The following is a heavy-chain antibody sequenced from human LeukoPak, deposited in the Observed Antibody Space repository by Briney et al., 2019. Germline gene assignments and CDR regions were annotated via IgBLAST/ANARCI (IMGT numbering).Heavy chain of an antibody. V-gene: IGHV1-2*06. CDR3: ARQGRDWNDVSDY. CDR1: GYTFTGYY. D-gene: IGHD1-1*01. CDR2: INPNSGST. J-gene: IGHJ4*02. Sequence: GASVKVSCKASGYTFTGYYMHWVRQAPGQGLEWMGRINPNSGSTNYAQKFQGRVTMTRDTSISTAYMELSRLRSDDTAVYYCARQGRDWNDVSDYWGQGTLVTVSS.